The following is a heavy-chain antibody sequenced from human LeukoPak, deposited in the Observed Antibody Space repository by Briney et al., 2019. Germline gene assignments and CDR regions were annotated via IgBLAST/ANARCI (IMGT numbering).Heavy chain of an antibody. V-gene: IGHV3-21*01. CDR1: GFTFSSYS. J-gene: IGHJ4*02. CDR2: ISTSSSYI. CDR3: ARGTLNIPGEHGAFDY. Sequence: GGSLRLSCAVSGFTFSSYSMNWVRQAPGKGLEWVSSISTSSSYIHYADSVKGRFTISRDNAKNSLYLQMNSLRAEDTAVYYCARGTLNIPGEHGAFDYWGQGTLVTVSS. D-gene: IGHD1-14*01.